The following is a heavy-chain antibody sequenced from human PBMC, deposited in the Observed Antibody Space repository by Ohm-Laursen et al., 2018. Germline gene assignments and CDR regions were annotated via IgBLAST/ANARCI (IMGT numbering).Heavy chain of an antibody. D-gene: IGHD3-22*01. Sequence: SSVKVSCKASRYTFIGFYIHWVRQAPGQGLEWLAWINPNSGVTHYAQKFQGRVTMTRDTSTTTAYMELTRLTSDDTAVYYCARVPVEDSSGPGEGAFDIWGQGTMVTVSS. J-gene: IGHJ3*02. CDR1: RYTFIGFY. CDR2: INPNSGVT. CDR3: ARVPVEDSSGPGEGAFDI. V-gene: IGHV1-2*02.